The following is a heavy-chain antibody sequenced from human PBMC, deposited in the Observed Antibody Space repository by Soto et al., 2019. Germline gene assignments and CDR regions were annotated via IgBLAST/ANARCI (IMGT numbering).Heavy chain of an antibody. Sequence: QVQLVESGGGVVQPGRSLRLSCAASGFTFSSYGMHWVRQAPGKGLEWVAVISYDGSNKYYADSVKGRFTISRDNSKNTLYRQMNSLRAEDTAVYYCAKKYGSGSYYIDAFDIWGQGTMVTVSS. J-gene: IGHJ3*02. CDR3: AKKYGSGSYYIDAFDI. D-gene: IGHD3-10*01. CDR1: GFTFSSYG. CDR2: ISYDGSNK. V-gene: IGHV3-30*18.